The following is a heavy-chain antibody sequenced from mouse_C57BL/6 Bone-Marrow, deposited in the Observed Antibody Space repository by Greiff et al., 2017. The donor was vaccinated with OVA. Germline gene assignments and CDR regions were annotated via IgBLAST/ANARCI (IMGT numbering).Heavy chain of an antibody. CDR1: GFSLTSYG. V-gene: IGHV2-6-1*01. CDR2: IWRDGST. J-gene: IGHJ2*01. D-gene: IGHD2-10*01. Sequence: VQVVESGPGLVAPSQSLSITCTVSGFSLTSYGVHWVRQPPGKGLEWLVVIWRDGSTTYNSALKSRLSISKDNTKRQVFIKMNSLQTDDTAMYYGARQVPYYSYVDYWGQGTTLTVSS. CDR3: ARQVPYYSYVDY.